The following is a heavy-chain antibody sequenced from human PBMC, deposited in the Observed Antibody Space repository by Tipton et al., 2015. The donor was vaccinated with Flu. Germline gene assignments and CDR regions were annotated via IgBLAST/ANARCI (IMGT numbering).Heavy chain of an antibody. V-gene: IGHV4-4*07. Sequence: TLSLTCSVSGTSVSSFYWSWIRQSAGKRLEWIGRMYIRGSTNYNPSLKSRVTMSVDTSKNQVSLNVKSVTVADTAVYFCAREWGDAFDIWGQGTMVTVSS. CDR3: AREWGDAFDI. CDR2: MYIRGST. D-gene: IGHD3-16*01. CDR1: GTSVSSFY. J-gene: IGHJ3*02.